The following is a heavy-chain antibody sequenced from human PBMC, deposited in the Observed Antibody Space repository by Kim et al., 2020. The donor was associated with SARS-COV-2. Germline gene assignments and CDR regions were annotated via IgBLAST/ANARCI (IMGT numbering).Heavy chain of an antibody. V-gene: IGHV3-21*01. Sequence: GGSLRLSCAASGFTFSSYSMNWVRQAPGKGLEWVSSISSSSSYIYYADSVKGRFTISRDNAKNSLYLQMNSLRAEDTAVYYCARAGLRYFDWLDDYWGQGTLVTVSS. D-gene: IGHD3-9*01. CDR1: GFTFSSYS. CDR2: ISSSSSYI. J-gene: IGHJ4*02. CDR3: ARAGLRYFDWLDDY.